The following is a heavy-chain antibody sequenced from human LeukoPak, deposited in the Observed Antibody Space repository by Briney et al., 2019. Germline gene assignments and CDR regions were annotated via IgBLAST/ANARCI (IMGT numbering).Heavy chain of an antibody. Sequence: SETLSLTCTVSGGSINNSPYYWGWIRQPPGKGLEWIGTIYYSGSTYYNPSLNSRVTISVDTSKNQFSLKLSSVTAADTAVYYCARRSGSGNAHFDYWGQGTLVTVSS. D-gene: IGHD3-10*01. CDR3: ARRSGSGNAHFDY. CDR2: IYYSGST. V-gene: IGHV4-39*07. CDR1: GGSINNSPYY. J-gene: IGHJ4*02.